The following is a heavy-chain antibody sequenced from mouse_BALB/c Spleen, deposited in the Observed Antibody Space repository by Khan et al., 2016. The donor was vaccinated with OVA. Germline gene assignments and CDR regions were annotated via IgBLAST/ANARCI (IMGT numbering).Heavy chain of an antibody. CDR3: TRWSYWFAY. Sequence: LQQPGSELVRPGASVKLSCKASGYTFTSYWMHWVKQRPGQGLEWIGDIYPGSGRTNYDEKFKSKATLTVDTSSSTAYMQLSSLTSEDSAVYYCTRWSYWFAYWGQGTLVTVPA. J-gene: IGHJ3*01. CDR1: GYTFTSYW. CDR2: IYPGSGRT. V-gene: IGHV1S22*01. D-gene: IGHD2-12*01.